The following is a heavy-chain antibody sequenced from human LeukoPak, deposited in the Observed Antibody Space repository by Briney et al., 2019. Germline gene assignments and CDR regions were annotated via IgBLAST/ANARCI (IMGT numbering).Heavy chain of an antibody. V-gene: IGHV3-30*04. CDR1: GFTFSSCA. CDR2: ISYDGSNK. Sequence: GRSLRLSCAASGFTFSSCAMHWVRQAPGKGLEWVAVISYDGSNKYYADSVKGRFTISRDNFKNTLYLQMNSLRAEDTAVYYCARDRGYSSGWYNWGQGTLVTVSS. D-gene: IGHD6-19*01. CDR3: ARDRGYSSGWYN. J-gene: IGHJ4*02.